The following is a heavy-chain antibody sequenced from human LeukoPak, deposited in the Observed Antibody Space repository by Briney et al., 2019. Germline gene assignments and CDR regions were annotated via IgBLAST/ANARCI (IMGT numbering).Heavy chain of an antibody. CDR2: ISYDGSNK. D-gene: IGHD6-13*01. CDR1: GFTFSSYA. V-gene: IGHV3-30*04. J-gene: IGHJ6*02. Sequence: GGSLRLSCAASGFTFSSYAMHWVRQAPGKGLEWVAVISYDGSNKYYADSAKGRFTISRDNSKNTLYLQMNSLRAEDTAVYYCARDRSSSWFYYYYGMDVWGQGTTVTVSS. CDR3: ARDRSSSWFYYYYGMDV.